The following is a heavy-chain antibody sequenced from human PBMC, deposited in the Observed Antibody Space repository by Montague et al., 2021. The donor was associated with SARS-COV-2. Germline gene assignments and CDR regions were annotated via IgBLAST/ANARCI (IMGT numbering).Heavy chain of an antibody. CDR2: IYYSGXT. CDR3: ARTPAVYVVVVPAARGHFDY. CDR1: GGSISSGGYY. Sequence: TLSLTCTVSGGSISSGGYYWSWIRQHPGKGLEWIGYIYYSGXTXYXXXXKXRVTISVDTSENQFSLKLSSVTAADTAVYYCARTPAVYVVVVPAARGHFDYWGQGTLVTVSS. J-gene: IGHJ4*02. D-gene: IGHD2-2*01. V-gene: IGHV4-31*03.